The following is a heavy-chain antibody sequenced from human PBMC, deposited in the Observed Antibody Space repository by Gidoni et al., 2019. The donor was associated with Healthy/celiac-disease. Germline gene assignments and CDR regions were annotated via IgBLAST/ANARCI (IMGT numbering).Heavy chain of an antibody. Sequence: VQLVESGGGLVKPGGSLRLSCAASGFTFSSYSMNWVRQAPGKGLEWVSSISRSGSYIYYADSVKGQFTISRDNAKNSLYLQMNSLRAEDTAVYYCARDNLNIVVVPARDAFDIWGQGTMVTVSS. V-gene: IGHV3-21*01. CDR1: GFTFSSYS. CDR3: ARDNLNIVVVPARDAFDI. D-gene: IGHD2-2*01. J-gene: IGHJ3*02. CDR2: ISRSGSYI.